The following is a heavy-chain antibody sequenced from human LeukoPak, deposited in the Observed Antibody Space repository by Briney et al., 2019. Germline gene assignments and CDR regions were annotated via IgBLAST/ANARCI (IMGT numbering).Heavy chain of an antibody. J-gene: IGHJ4*02. CDR2: ISGSGGST. CDR1: GFTFNSYA. CDR3: AKMAREDGYNS. Sequence: GASLRLSCAASGFTFNSYAMSWVRQAPGKGLEWVSAISGSGGSTYYADSVKGRFTISRDNSKNTLYLQMNSLRAEDTAVYYCAKMAREDGYNSWGQGTLVTVSS. D-gene: IGHD5-24*01. V-gene: IGHV3-23*01.